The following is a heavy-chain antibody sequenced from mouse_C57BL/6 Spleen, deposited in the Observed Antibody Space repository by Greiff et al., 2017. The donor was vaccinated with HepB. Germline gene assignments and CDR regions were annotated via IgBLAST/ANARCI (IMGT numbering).Heavy chain of an antibody. D-gene: IGHD3-2*02. CDR1: GFTFSAFY. J-gene: IGHJ3*01. Sequence: EVKLVDSGGGLVQSGRSLRLSCATSGFTFSAFYMEWVRQAPGKGLEWISASRNKANDYTTEYSASVKGLFIVSRDTSQSILYLQMNALRAEDTAIYYCAGDAGTAQVSWFAYWGRGTLVTVSA. CDR2: SRNKANDYTT. V-gene: IGHV7-1*01. CDR3: AGDAGTAQVSWFAY.